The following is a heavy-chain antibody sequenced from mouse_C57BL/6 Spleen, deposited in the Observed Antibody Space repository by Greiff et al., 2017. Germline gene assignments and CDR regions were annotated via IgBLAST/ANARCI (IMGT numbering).Heavy chain of an antibody. Sequence: EVQLQQSGPELVKPGASVKISCKASGYTFTDYYMNWVKQSHGKSLEWIGDINPNNGGTSYNQKFKGKATLTVDKSSSTAYMELRSLTSEDSAVYYCARDLYDYDGYWGQGTLVTVSA. CDR2: INPNNGGT. J-gene: IGHJ3*01. CDR3: ARDLYDYDGY. V-gene: IGHV1-26*01. D-gene: IGHD2-4*01. CDR1: GYTFTDYY.